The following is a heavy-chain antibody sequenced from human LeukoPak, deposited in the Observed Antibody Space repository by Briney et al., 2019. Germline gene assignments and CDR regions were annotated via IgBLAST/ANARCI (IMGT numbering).Heavy chain of an antibody. CDR2: ISRNSGSI. CDR1: GFTFDDYA. D-gene: IGHD5-12*01. V-gene: IGHV3-9*03. Sequence: PGGSLRLSCAASGFTFDDYAMHWVRQAPGKGLEWVSGISRNSGSIGYADSVKGRFTISRDNAKNSLYLQMNSLRAEDMALYYCAKDSSGYDSGAFDIWGQGTMVTVSS. J-gene: IGHJ3*02. CDR3: AKDSSGYDSGAFDI.